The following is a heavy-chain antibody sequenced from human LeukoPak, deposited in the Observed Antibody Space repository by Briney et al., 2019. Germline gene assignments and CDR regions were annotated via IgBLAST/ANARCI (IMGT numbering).Heavy chain of an antibody. V-gene: IGHV1-46*01. CDR3: ARGRGSIKDGMDV. CDR1: GYSFTSYY. Sequence: ASVKVSCKASGYSFTSYYMHWVRQAPGQGLEWMGIINPSGGSTSYTQKFQGRVTMTRDTSTSTVYMELSSLRSEDTAVYYCARGRGSIKDGMDVWGQGTTVTVCS. CDR2: INPSGGST. J-gene: IGHJ6*02. D-gene: IGHD1-14*01.